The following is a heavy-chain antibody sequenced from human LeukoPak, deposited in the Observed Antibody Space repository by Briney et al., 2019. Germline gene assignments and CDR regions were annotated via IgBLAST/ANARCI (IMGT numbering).Heavy chain of an antibody. D-gene: IGHD3-22*01. Sequence: ASVKVSCKASGGTFSSYAIGWVRQAPGQGLEWMGGIIPIFGTANYAQKFQGRVTITADKSTSTAYMELSSLRSEDTAVYYCAILFRPGYYDSSGYYRFDYWGQGTLVTVSS. CDR1: GGTFSSYA. V-gene: IGHV1-69*06. J-gene: IGHJ4*02. CDR2: IIPIFGTA. CDR3: AILFRPGYYDSSGYYRFDY.